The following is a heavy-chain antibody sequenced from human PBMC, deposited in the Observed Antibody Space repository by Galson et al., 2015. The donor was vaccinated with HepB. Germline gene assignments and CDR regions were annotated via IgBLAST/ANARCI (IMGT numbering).Heavy chain of an antibody. CDR3: AKVFPEKTDGWYRQALYYFDS. J-gene: IGHJ4*02. CDR2: ITPSGDNT. CDR1: GFTFSYYA. Sequence: SLRLSCAASGFTFSYYAMSWVRQAPGKGLEWVAAITPSGDNTYSADSMKGRFTISRDNSQNTLFLPMNSLRADDTAIYFCAKVFPEKTDGWYRQALYYFDSWGQGTRVTVSS. V-gene: IGHV3-23*01. D-gene: IGHD6-19*01.